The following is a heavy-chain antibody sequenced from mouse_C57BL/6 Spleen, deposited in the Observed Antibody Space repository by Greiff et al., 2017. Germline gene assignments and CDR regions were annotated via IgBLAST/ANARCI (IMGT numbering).Heavy chain of an antibody. Sequence: QVQLQQSGPELVKPGASVKISCKASGYAFSRSWMNWVKQRPGKGLEWIGRIYPGDGDTNYNGKFKGKATLTADKSSSTAYMQLSSLTSEDSAVYFCARGAYYSNWYAMDYWGQGTSVTVSS. V-gene: IGHV1-82*01. CDR3: ARGAYYSNWYAMDY. CDR1: GYAFSRSW. J-gene: IGHJ4*01. CDR2: IYPGDGDT. D-gene: IGHD2-5*01.